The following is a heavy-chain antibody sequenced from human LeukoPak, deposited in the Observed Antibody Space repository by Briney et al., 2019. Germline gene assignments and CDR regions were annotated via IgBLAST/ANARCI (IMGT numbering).Heavy chain of an antibody. CDR2: FDPEDGET. V-gene: IGHV1-24*01. Sequence: ASVKVSCKVSGYTLTELSIHWVRQAPGKGLEWMGGFDPEDGETIYAQKFQGRVTMTEDTSTDTAYMELSSLRSEDTAVYYCATGGGRLRYYYYYYGMDVWGQGTTVTVSS. CDR1: GYTLTELS. D-gene: IGHD4-17*01. CDR3: ATGGGRLRYYYYYYGMDV. J-gene: IGHJ6*02.